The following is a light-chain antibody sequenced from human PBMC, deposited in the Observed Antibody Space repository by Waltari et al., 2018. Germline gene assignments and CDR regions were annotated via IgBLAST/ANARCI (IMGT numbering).Light chain of an antibody. CDR3: SSYTSSSTVV. CDR1: SRDVGGYNS. V-gene: IGLV2-14*03. J-gene: IGLJ2*01. Sequence: QSALPQPASVSGSPGQSITIPCTGTSRDVGGYNSVSWYQQHPGKAPKLMIYDVSNRPSGVSNRFSGSKSGNTASLTISGLQAEDEADYYCSSYTSSSTVVFGGGTKLTVL. CDR2: DVS.